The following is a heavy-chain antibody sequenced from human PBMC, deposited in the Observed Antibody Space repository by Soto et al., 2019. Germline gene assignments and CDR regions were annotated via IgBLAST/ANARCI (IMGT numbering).Heavy chain of an antibody. CDR3: ARGGGSSWYLDL. J-gene: IGHJ2*01. CDR1: GFTFSSYA. D-gene: IGHD3-16*01. V-gene: IGHV3-30-3*01. Sequence: QVQLVESGGGVVQPGRSLRLSCAASGFTFSSYAMHWVRQAPGKGLEWVAIISYDGSNKYYADSVKGRFTISRDNSKNTLYMQINSLRAEDTAVYYCARGGGSSWYLDLWGRGTLVTVS. CDR2: ISYDGSNK.